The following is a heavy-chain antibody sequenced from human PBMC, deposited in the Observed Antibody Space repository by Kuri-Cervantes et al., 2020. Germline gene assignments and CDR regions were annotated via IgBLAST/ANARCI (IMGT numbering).Heavy chain of an antibody. J-gene: IGHJ4*02. CDR3: VVITVADKTDY. V-gene: IGHV3-66*01. Sequence: GESLKISCAASGFTFDDYGMSWVRQAPGKGLEWVSVIYSGGSTYYADSVKGRFTISRDNSKNTLYLQMNSLRAEDTAVYYCVVITVADKTDYWGQGTLVTVSS. CDR2: IYSGGST. D-gene: IGHD6-19*01. CDR1: GFTFDDYG.